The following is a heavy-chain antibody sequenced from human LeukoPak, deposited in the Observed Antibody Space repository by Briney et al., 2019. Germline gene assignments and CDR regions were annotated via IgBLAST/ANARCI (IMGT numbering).Heavy chain of an antibody. CDR1: RFTFSSYA. CDR3: ARRGASTGGLDY. J-gene: IGHJ4*02. D-gene: IGHD1-1*01. CDR2: ISGSGGST. Sequence: GGSLSLSCAASRFTFSSYAMSWIRQAPGKGLEWVSAISGSGGSTYYADSVKGRFTISRDNAKNSLYLQMNSLRAEDTAVYYCARRGASTGGLDYWGQGTLVTVSS. V-gene: IGHV3-23*01.